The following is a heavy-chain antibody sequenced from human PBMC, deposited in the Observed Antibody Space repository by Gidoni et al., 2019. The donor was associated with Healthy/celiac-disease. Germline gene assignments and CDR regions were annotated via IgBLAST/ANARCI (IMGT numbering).Heavy chain of an antibody. Sequence: QLQLQESGPGLVKPSETLSLTCTVSGGSISSSSYYWGWIRQPPGKGLEWIGSIYYSGSTYYNPSLKSRVTISVDTSKNQFSLKLSSVTAADTAVYYCARVLLWFGELLPYYFDYWGQGTLVTVSS. V-gene: IGHV4-39*01. D-gene: IGHD3-10*01. CDR1: GGSISSSSYY. J-gene: IGHJ4*02. CDR3: ARVLLWFGELLPYYFDY. CDR2: IYYSGST.